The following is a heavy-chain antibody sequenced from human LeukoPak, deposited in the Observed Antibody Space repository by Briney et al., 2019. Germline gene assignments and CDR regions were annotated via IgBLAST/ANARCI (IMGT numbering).Heavy chain of an antibody. CDR2: INPNSGGT. Sequence: ASVKLSLTATVYTFSGYYMHWVRQAPRPGPEWMGWINPNSGGTTYAQKFQGRVTMTRDTSISTAYMWLSRLRSDDTVVYYCARGTVAVDYWGEGTLVTASS. CDR3: ARGTVAVDY. J-gene: IGHJ4*02. V-gene: IGHV1-2*02. CDR1: VYTFSGYY. D-gene: IGHD6-19*01.